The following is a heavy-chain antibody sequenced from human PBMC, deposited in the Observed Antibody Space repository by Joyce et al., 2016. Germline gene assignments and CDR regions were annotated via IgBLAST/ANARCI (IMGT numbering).Heavy chain of an antibody. Sequence: EVQLVESGGGLIQPGGSLRLSCAASGFTVSSTYMNWVRQAPGKGLEWVSVMYRVGSTYYADSVKGRFTISRDNSKNTLFLQMNSLRAEDTAVYYCARDGSLRDGYNYDAFDVWGQGTMVTVSS. D-gene: IGHD5-24*01. CDR2: MYRVGST. CDR1: GFTVSSTY. J-gene: IGHJ3*01. CDR3: ARDGSLRDGYNYDAFDV. V-gene: IGHV3-53*01.